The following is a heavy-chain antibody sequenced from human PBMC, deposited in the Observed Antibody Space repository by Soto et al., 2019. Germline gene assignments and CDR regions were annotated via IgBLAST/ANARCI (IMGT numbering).Heavy chain of an antibody. CDR3: ARYATTTATVSHAFEI. Sequence: GGSLRLSCAASGFTFSSYSMNWVRQAPGKGLEWVSSISSSSSYIYYADSVKGRFTISRDNAKNSLYLQMNSLRAEDTAVYYCARYATTTATVSHAFEIWGQGTMVTVSS. CDR1: GFTFSSYS. D-gene: IGHD2-2*01. CDR2: ISSSSSYI. J-gene: IGHJ3*02. V-gene: IGHV3-21*01.